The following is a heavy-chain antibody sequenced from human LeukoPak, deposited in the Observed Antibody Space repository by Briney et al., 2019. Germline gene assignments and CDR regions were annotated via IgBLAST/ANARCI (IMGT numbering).Heavy chain of an antibody. D-gene: IGHD3-10*01. V-gene: IGHV3-23*01. CDR3: AKQGGSGSYYRSYYGMDV. J-gene: IGHJ6*02. CDR2: ISGSGGGT. CDR1: GFTFSSYA. Sequence: GGSLRLSCAVSGFTFSSYAMNWVRQAPGKGLKWVSAISGSGGGTYYADSVKGRFTISRDNSKNTLYLQMNSLRAEDTAVYYCAKQGGSGSYYRSYYGMDVWGQGTTVTVSS.